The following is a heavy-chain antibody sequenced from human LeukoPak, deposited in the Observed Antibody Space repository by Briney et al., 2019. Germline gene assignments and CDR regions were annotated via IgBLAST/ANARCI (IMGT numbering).Heavy chain of an antibody. CDR2: ISGSGGST. CDR3: AKPLYYYDSSGYGG. J-gene: IGHJ4*02. Sequence: GGSLRLSCAASGFTLSSYAMSWVRQAPGKGLEWVSAISGSGGSTYYADSVKGRFTISRDNSKNTLYLQMNSLRAEDTAVHYCAKPLYYYDSSGYGGWGQGTLVTVSS. CDR1: GFTLSSYA. D-gene: IGHD3-22*01. V-gene: IGHV3-23*01.